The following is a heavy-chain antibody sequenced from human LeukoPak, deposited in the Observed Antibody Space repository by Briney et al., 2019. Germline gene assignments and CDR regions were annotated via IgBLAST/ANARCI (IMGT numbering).Heavy chain of an antibody. CDR3: ARDRQFPLTFLDY. V-gene: IGHV4-59*01. J-gene: IGHJ4*02. D-gene: IGHD3-3*01. CDR2: IYYSGST. CDR1: GGSISSYY. Sequence: PSETLSLTCTVSGGSISSYYWSWIRQPPGKGLEWIGYIYYSGSTNYNPSLKSRVTISVDTSKNQFSLKLSSVTAADTAVYYCARDRQFPLTFLDYWGQGTLVTVSS.